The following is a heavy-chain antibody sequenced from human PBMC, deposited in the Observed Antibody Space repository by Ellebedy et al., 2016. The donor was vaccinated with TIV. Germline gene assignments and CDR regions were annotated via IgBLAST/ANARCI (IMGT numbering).Heavy chain of an antibody. Sequence: MPSETLSLTCTVSGGSISSSNYYWGWIRQPPGKGLEWIGSIYYSGSTYYNPSLKSRVTISVDTSKNQFSLKLSSVTAADTAVYYCARHDYPPKHFDYWGQGTLVTVSS. CDR3: ARHDYPPKHFDY. CDR2: IYYSGST. CDR1: GGSISSSNYY. J-gene: IGHJ4*02. D-gene: IGHD4-11*01. V-gene: IGHV4-39*01.